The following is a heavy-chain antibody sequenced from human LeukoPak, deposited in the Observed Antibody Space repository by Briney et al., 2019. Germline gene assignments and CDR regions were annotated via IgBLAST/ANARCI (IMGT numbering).Heavy chain of an antibody. CDR2: IFRIGST. V-gene: IGHV4-38-2*02. Sequence: SETLSLTCTVSGFSITTDYYWAWIRQPPGKGLEWIGTIFRIGSTYYNPSLKSRVTISVDTSKNQFSLKLSSVTAADTAVYYCARDWGSFGESYYFDYWGQGTLVTVSS. D-gene: IGHD3-10*01. J-gene: IGHJ4*02. CDR3: ARDWGSFGESYYFDY. CDR1: GFSITTDYY.